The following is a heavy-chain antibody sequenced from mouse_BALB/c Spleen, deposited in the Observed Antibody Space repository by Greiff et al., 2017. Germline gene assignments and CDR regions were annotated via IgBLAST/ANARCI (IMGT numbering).Heavy chain of an antibody. CDR1: GYSFTSYW. CDR3: EREYGKLDY. V-gene: IGHV1S82*01. CDR2: IHPSDSET. D-gene: IGHD2-10*02. Sequence: QVQLLQPGAELVRPGASLKLSCKASGYSFTSYWMNWVKQRPGQGLEWIGMIHPSDSETRLNQKFKDKATLTVDKSSSTEYMQLSSPTSEDYAVLKCEREYGKLDYWGQGTTVTVSS. J-gene: IGHJ2*01.